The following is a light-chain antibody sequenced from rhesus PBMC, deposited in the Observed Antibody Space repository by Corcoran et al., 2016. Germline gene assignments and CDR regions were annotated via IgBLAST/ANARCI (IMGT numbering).Light chain of an antibody. CDR2: EVS. J-gene: IGLJ1*01. CDR3: CSYTTSNYI. CDR1: SSDVGGYNY. Sequence: QSAPTQPPSVSGSPGQSVTISCTGTSSDVGGYNYVSWYQQHPGKAPKLMIYEVSKRPSGVSDRFSGSKSGNTASLTISGLQAADDADYYCCSYTTSNYIFGAGTRLTVL. V-gene: IGLV2S7*01.